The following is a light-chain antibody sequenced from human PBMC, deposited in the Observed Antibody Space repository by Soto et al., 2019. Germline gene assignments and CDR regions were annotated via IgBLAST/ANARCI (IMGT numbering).Light chain of an antibody. Sequence: QSVLTQPASVSGSPGQSIAVSCTGTSSDVGAYNYVSWYQHHPGKAPKLVIYDVNNRPSGVSNRFSGSKSGNTASLTISGLQAEDEADYYCSSYTSSSTYVFGTGPKVTVL. CDR3: SSYTSSSTYV. CDR1: SSDVGAYNY. J-gene: IGLJ1*01. V-gene: IGLV2-14*03. CDR2: DVN.